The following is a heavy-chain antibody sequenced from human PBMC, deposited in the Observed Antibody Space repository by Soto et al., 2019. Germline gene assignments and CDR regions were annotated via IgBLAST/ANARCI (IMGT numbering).Heavy chain of an antibody. J-gene: IGHJ3*02. Sequence: EVQLVESGGGLVKPGGSLRLSCAASGFTFSSYSMNWVRQAPGKGLEWVSSISSSSSYIYYADSVKGRFTISRDNAKHSLYLQMNSLRAEDTAVYYCARVDDILTGYAIDAFDIWGQGTMVTVSS. CDR3: ARVDDILTGYAIDAFDI. D-gene: IGHD3-9*01. V-gene: IGHV3-21*01. CDR1: GFTFSSYS. CDR2: ISSSSSYI.